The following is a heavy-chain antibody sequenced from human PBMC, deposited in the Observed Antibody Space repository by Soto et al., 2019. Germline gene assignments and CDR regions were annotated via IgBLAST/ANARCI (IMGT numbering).Heavy chain of an antibody. Sequence: QVQLQESGPGLVKPSQTLSLTCTVSGGSISSGDYYWSWIRQPPGKGLEWIGYIYYSGGTYYNPSLKGPVTISVDTSKNQFSLKLSSVTAADTAVYYCALVRDSSVSWDWYFDLWGRGTLVTVFS. V-gene: IGHV4-30-4*01. CDR2: IYYSGGT. CDR1: GGSISSGDYY. CDR3: ALVRDSSVSWDWYFDL. J-gene: IGHJ2*01. D-gene: IGHD3-22*01.